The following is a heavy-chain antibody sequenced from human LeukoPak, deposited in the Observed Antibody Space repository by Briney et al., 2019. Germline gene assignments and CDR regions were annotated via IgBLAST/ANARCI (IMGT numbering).Heavy chain of an antibody. D-gene: IGHD6-6*01. V-gene: IGHV1-69*13. CDR2: IIPIFGTA. J-gene: IGHJ6*02. CDR1: GGTFSSYA. Sequence: GASVKVSCKASGGTFSSYAISWVRQAPGQGLEWMGGIIPIFGTANYAQKFQGRVTITADESTSTAYMELSSLRSEDTAVYYCAREVEYSSSSAGLRYYYYGMDVWGQGTTVTVSS. CDR3: AREVEYSSSSAGLRYYYYGMDV.